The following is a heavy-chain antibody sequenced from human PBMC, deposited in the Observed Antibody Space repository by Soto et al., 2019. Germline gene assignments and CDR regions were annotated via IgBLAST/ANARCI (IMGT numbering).Heavy chain of an antibody. Sequence: SETLSLTCTASGDSIRNYYWNWIRQTPGKGLEWIGYIYYSGSTSYNPSLESRVTISIDTSKTHFSLKLRSVTAADSAVYFCARGSSDRILPVEVWGRGTTVTVSS. D-gene: IGHD6-13*01. CDR2: IYYSGST. CDR3: ARGSSDRILPVEV. J-gene: IGHJ6*02. CDR1: GDSIRNYY. V-gene: IGHV4-59*01.